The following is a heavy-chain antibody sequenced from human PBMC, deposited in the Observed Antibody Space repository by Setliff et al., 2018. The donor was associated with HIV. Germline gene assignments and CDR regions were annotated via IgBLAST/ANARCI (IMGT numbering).Heavy chain of an antibody. J-gene: IGHJ3*02. Sequence: SETLSLTCTVSGDSISTDYWTWIRQPPGKGLEWIGYIYNSASTSDNPSLKSRVTMSLDTSKNQFSLKLNSVTALDTAMYYCAREHCSGGSCNGFDIWGQGTMVTVSS. CDR1: GDSISTDY. CDR3: AREHCSGGSCNGFDI. CDR2: IYNSAST. D-gene: IGHD2-15*01. V-gene: IGHV4-59*12.